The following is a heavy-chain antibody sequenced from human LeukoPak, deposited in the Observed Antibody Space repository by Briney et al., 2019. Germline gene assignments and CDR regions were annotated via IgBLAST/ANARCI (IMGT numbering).Heavy chain of an antibody. CDR1: GDSISSSNCY. D-gene: IGHD5-24*01. V-gene: IGHV4-39*01. Sequence: KSSETLSLTCTVSGDSISSSNCYWGWIRQPPGKGLEWIGSIYYSGSTYYNPSVKSRVTISVDTSKNQFSLKLSSVTAADTAVYYCARGRRDGYALYYMDVWAKGTTVTISS. CDR2: IYYSGST. J-gene: IGHJ6*03. CDR3: ARGRRDGYALYYMDV.